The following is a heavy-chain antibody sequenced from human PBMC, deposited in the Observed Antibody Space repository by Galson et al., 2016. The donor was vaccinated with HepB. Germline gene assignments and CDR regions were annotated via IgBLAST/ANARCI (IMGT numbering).Heavy chain of an antibody. CDR2: ISSSGSTI. V-gene: IGHV3-11*04. CDR3: AKWGGSGYDWARLDY. J-gene: IGHJ4*02. CDR1: GFTFSDYY. Sequence: SLRLSCAASGFTFSDYYMSWIRQAPGKGLEWVSYISSSGSTIYYADSVKGRFTISRDNSKNTLYLQMNSLRAEDTAVYYCAKWGGSGYDWARLDYWGQGTLVTVSS. D-gene: IGHD5-12*01.